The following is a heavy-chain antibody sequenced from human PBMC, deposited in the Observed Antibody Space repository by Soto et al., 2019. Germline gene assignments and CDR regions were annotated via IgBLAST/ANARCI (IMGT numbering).Heavy chain of an antibody. J-gene: IGHJ4*02. CDR1: GASITSYY. D-gene: IGHD3-16*01. Sequence: SETLSLTCSVSGASITSYYWNWIRQSPGKGLQWIGHISHGGTTNYNPSLKSRVTISVDTSKNQFSLKLSSVTAADTAVYCCATQDWGSYKYDYWGQGTLVTVSS. CDR2: ISHGGTT. V-gene: IGHV4-4*08. CDR3: ATQDWGSYKYDY.